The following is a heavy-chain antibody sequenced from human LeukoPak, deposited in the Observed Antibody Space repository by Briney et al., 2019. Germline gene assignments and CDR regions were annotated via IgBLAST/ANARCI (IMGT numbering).Heavy chain of an antibody. CDR3: ARGRGVVVAASIDC. Sequence: PSETLSLTCAVSGGSISSGGYSWSWIRQPPGKGLEGIGYIYHSGSTYYNPSLKSRVTISVDRSKNQFSLKLSSVTAADTAVYYCARGRGVVVAASIDCWGQGTLVTVSS. D-gene: IGHD2-15*01. CDR2: IYHSGST. J-gene: IGHJ4*02. CDR1: GGSISSGGYS. V-gene: IGHV4-30-2*01.